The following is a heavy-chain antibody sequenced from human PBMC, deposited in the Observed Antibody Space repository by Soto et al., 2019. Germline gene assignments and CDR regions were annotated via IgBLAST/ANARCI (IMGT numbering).Heavy chain of an antibody. Sequence: SETLSLTCSVSGDTISNLDYFWAWIRQPPGQALEYIGYIYKSATTYYNPSFESRVAISVDTSKSQFFLNVTSLTAEDTAVYLCARGRYCLTGRCCQNWLDSWGQGAQITVSS. D-gene: IGHD7-27*01. CDR1: GDTISNLDYF. CDR2: IYKSATT. J-gene: IGHJ5*01. V-gene: IGHV4-30-4*01. CDR3: ARGRYCLTGRCCQNWLDS.